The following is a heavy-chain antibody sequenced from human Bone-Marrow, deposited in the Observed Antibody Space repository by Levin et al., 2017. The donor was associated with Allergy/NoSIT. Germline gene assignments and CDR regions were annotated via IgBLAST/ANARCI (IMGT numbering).Heavy chain of an antibody. CDR2: ISSSSSYI. V-gene: IGHV3-21*01. D-gene: IGHD4-23*01. CDR3: ARVDGDYGGFVAGGYYYYDGMDV. J-gene: IGHJ6*02. CDR1: GFTFSSYS. Sequence: GGSLRLSCAASGFTFSSYSMNWVRQAPGKGLEWVSSISSSSSYIYYADSVKGRFTISRDNAKNSLYLQMNSLRAEDTAVYYCARVDGDYGGFVAGGYYYYDGMDVWGQGTTVTVSS.